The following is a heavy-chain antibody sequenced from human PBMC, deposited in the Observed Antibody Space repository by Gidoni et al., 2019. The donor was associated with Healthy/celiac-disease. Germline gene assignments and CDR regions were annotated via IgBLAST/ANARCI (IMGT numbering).Heavy chain of an antibody. D-gene: IGHD4-17*01. CDR1: GGSISSGGYY. J-gene: IGHJ4*02. Sequence: QVQLQESGPGLVNPSQTLSLTCTVSGGSISSGGYYWSWIRQHPGKGLEWVGYIYYSGSTYYNPSLKSRVTISVDTSKNQFSLKLSSLTAADTAVYYCARDNTVAHSFDYWGQGTLVTVSS. V-gene: IGHV4-31*03. CDR3: ARDNTVAHSFDY. CDR2: IYYSGST.